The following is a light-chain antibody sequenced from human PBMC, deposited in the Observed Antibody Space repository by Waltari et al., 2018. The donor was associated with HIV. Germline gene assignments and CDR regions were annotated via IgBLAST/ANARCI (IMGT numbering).Light chain of an antibody. CDR2: NND. Sequence: QSVLTQPPSASGTPGLRVTFSCSGGSSSIGSNTVNWYQQVPGAAPRLLIYNNDRRPSGVPDRCSGSKSGTSASLAIRGLQSEDEADYYCAAWDDSLKDVLFGGGTKLTVL. CDR3: AAWDDSLKDVL. CDR1: SSSIGSNT. V-gene: IGLV1-44*01. J-gene: IGLJ2*01.